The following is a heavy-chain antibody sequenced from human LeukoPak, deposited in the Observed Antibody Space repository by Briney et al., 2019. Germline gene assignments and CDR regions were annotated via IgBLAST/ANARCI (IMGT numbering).Heavy chain of an antibody. CDR2: ISAYNGNT. CDR1: GYTFTSYG. V-gene: IGHV1-18*01. D-gene: IGHD2-21*01. CDR3: ARVHSPYYYYYYMDV. J-gene: IGHJ6*03. Sequence: ASVKVSCKASGYTFTSYGISWVRQAPGQGLEWMGWISAYNGNTNYAQKLQGRVTMTTDTSTSTAYMELRSLRSDDTAVYYCARVHSPYYYYYYMDVWGKGTTVTISS.